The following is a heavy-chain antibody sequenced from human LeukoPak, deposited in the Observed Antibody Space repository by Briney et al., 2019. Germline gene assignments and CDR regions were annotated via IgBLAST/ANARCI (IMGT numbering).Heavy chain of an antibody. CDR3: AEVGEYDFWSGPGRSYYYYYMDV. Sequence: GGSLRLSCAASGFTFSSYAMSWVRQAPGKGLEWVSAISGSGGSTYYADSVKGRFTISRDNSKNTLYLQMNSLRAEDTAVYYCAEVGEYDFWSGPGRSYYYYYMDVWGKGTTVTVSS. D-gene: IGHD3-3*01. CDR2: ISGSGGST. V-gene: IGHV3-23*01. CDR1: GFTFSSYA. J-gene: IGHJ6*03.